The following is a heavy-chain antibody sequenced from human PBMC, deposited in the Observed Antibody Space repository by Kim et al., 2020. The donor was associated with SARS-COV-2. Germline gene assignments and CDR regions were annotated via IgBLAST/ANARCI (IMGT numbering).Heavy chain of an antibody. Sequence: SETLSLTCTVSGDSINSGDYYWSWIRQPPGKGLEWIGYIYYSGTTYYNPSLKSRVTISVDTSKTHFSLKLSSVTAADTAVYYCARVVGVQIWPRPKTKWFDPWGQGTLVTVSS. CDR1: GDSINSGDYY. V-gene: IGHV4-30-4*01. J-gene: IGHJ5*02. D-gene: IGHD5-18*01. CDR3: ARVVGVQIWPRPKTKWFDP. CDR2: IYYSGTT.